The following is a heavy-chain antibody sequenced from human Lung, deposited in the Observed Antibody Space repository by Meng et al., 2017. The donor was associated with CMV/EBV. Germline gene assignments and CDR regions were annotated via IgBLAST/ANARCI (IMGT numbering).Heavy chain of an antibody. CDR3: ARDRSIVGATPGY. CDR2: ISAYNGNT. Sequence: RWVRQAPGQGLEWMGWISAYNGNTNYAQKLQGRVTMTTDTSTSTAYMELRSLRSDDTAVYYCARDRSIVGATPGYWGQGTLVTVSS. V-gene: IGHV1-18*01. D-gene: IGHD1-26*01. J-gene: IGHJ4*02.